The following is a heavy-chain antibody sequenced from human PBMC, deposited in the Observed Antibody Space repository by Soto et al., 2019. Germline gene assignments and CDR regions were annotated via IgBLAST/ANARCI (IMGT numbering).Heavy chain of an antibody. J-gene: IGHJ4*02. V-gene: IGHV1-8*01. CDR2: VNTNSGNT. CDR3: ARVYGDVTH. Sequence: ASVKVSCKTSGYTFTSFGINWVRQAPGQGLEWLGWVNTNSGNTGSAQRFQGRVTMTRDTSISTAYMELNSLRSDDTAVYYCARVYGDVTHWGQGTLVTVSS. D-gene: IGHD4-17*01. CDR1: GYTFTSFG.